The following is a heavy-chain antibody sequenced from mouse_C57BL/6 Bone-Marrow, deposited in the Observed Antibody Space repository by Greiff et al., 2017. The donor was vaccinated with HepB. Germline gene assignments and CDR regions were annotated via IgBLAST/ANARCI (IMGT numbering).Heavy chain of an antibody. D-gene: IGHD1-1*01. CDR2: ISYSGST. Sequence: EVKLMESGPGLAKPSQTLSLTCSVTGYSITSDYWNWIRKFPGNKLEYMGYISYSGSTYYNPSLKSRISITRDTSKNQYYLQLNSVTTEDTATYYCARGSYGSRSSYWYFDVWGTGTTVTVSS. J-gene: IGHJ1*03. CDR3: ARGSYGSRSSYWYFDV. V-gene: IGHV3-8*01. CDR1: GYSITSDY.